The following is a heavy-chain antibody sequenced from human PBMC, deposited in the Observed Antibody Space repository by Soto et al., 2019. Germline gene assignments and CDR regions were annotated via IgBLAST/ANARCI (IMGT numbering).Heavy chain of an antibody. D-gene: IGHD1-26*01. V-gene: IGHV4-4*07. Sequence: QVQLHESGPGLVKPSETLSLTCNVSGASIGSFYWSWIRQSAGKGLEWIGRVYSTGRATYNPALMGRFTIALDRSNNQISVERQAVTAADPAVYFCARERSGTGLDVWGRGTPVSVSS. CDR3: ARERSGTGLDV. J-gene: IGHJ6*01. CDR1: GASIGSFY. CDR2: VYSTGRA.